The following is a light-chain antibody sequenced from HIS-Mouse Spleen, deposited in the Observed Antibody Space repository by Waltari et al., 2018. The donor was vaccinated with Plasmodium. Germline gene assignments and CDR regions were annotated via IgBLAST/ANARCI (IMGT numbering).Light chain of an antibody. Sequence: SYELTQPPSVSVSPGQTARITCSGDALPKKYAYWYQQKSGQAPVLVIYEDSKRPSGSPESFAGSNSGNTATLTISGAQVEDEADYYCYSAADNNRVFGGGTKLTVL. CDR2: EDS. J-gene: IGLJ3*02. CDR1: ALPKKY. CDR3: YSAADNNRV. V-gene: IGLV3-10*01.